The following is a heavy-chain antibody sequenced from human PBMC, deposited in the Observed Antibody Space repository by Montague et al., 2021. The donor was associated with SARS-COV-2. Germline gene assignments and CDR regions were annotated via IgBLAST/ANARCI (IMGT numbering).Heavy chain of an antibody. V-gene: IGHV4-59*01. J-gene: IGHJ6*02. Sequence: SETLSLTCSVSGGSISNYYWTWIRQPPGKGLEWVGYIYYSGSTNYNPSLKSRATISVDTSKNQFSLRLTSVTAADTAVYYCARINGSGSYSNEARRRYYYYYGMDVWGQGTTVTVSS. CDR3: ARINGSGSYSNEARRRYYYYYGMDV. CDR1: GGSISNYY. CDR2: IYYSGST. D-gene: IGHD3-10*01.